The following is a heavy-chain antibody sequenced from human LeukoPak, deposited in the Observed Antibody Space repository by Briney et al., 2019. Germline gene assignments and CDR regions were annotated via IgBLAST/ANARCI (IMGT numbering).Heavy chain of an antibody. CDR1: GGSISSYY. D-gene: IGHD3-9*01. CDR2: IYTSGST. Sequence: PSETLSLTCTVSGGSISSYYWSWIRQPAGKGLEWIGRIYTSGSTNYNPSLKSRVAKSVDKSKNQFSLKLSSVTAADTAVYYCARENYDILTGYSYFDYWGQGTLVTVSS. CDR3: ARENYDILTGYSYFDY. V-gene: IGHV4-4*07. J-gene: IGHJ4*02.